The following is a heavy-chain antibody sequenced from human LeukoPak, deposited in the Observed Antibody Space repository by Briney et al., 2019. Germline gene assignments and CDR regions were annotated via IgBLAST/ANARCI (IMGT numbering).Heavy chain of an antibody. Sequence: ASVKVSCKASGYTFTSYDINWVRQATGQGLEWMGWMNPNSGNTGYAQKFQGRVTMTRNTSISTAYMELSSLRSEDTAVYYCARVAYYDFWSGYYWWFDPWGQGTLVTVSS. CDR3: ARVAYYDFWSGYYWWFDP. CDR1: GYTFTSYD. CDR2: MNPNSGNT. J-gene: IGHJ5*02. V-gene: IGHV1-8*01. D-gene: IGHD3-3*01.